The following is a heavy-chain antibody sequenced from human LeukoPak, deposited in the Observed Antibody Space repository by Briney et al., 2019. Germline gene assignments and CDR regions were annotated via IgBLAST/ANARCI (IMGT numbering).Heavy chain of an antibody. V-gene: IGHV3-9*01. CDR2: ISWNSGSV. Sequence: PGRSLRLSCAASGFTLNYYAMHWVRQAPGKGLEWVSGISWNSGSVGYADSVKGRFTISRDNAKNSLYLQMNSLRAEDTALYYCVKDGREYGSGNPAPRFDYWGQGTLVTVSS. J-gene: IGHJ4*02. CDR3: VKDGREYGSGNPAPRFDY. CDR1: GFTLNYYA. D-gene: IGHD3-10*01.